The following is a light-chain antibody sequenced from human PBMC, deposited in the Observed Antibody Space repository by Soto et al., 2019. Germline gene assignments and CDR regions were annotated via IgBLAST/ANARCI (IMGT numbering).Light chain of an antibody. CDR2: TTN. CDR1: FSNIGSNT. CDR3: AAWDASLNGWV. V-gene: IGLV1-44*01. J-gene: IGLJ3*02. Sequence: QSVLTQPPSASGTPGRRVTISCSGTFSNIGSNTVNWYQQLPGTAPKLLIFTTNQRPSGVPDRFSGSKSGTSASLAISGLQSGDEADYYCAAWDASLNGWVFGGGTKLTVL.